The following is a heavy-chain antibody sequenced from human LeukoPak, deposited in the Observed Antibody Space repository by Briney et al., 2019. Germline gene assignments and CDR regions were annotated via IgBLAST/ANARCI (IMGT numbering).Heavy chain of an antibody. CDR2: ISGSGGST. J-gene: IGHJ4*02. Sequence: SGGSLRLSCAASGFTFSSYAMSWVRQAPGKGLEWVSAISGSGGSTYYADSVKGRFTISRDNSKNTLYLQMNGLRAEDTAVYYCAKGSSHYYDFWSGYSHYFDYWGQGTLVTVSS. CDR1: GFTFSSYA. D-gene: IGHD3-3*01. CDR3: AKGSSHYYDFWSGYSHYFDY. V-gene: IGHV3-23*01.